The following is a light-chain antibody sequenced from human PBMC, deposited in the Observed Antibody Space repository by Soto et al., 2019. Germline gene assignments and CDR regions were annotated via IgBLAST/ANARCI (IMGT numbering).Light chain of an antibody. V-gene: IGKV1-39*01. CDR3: QQSYSTPLT. Sequence: DIQMTQSPSSLSASVGDRVTITCRASQSISSYLNWYQQKPGKAPNLLIYDVSTLQSGVPSRFSGSGSGTDFTLTINNLQPEDFATYYCQQSYSTPLTLGGGTKVDIK. CDR2: DVS. CDR1: QSISSY. J-gene: IGKJ4*01.